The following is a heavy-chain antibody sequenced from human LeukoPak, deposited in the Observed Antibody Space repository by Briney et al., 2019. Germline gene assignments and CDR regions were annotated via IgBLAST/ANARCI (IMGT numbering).Heavy chain of an antibody. Sequence: SETLSLTCTVSGGSISTYYWSWIRQPPGKGLEWIGYLSYARSPDYNPSLKSRLTLSVDPSKNHFSLNLRSVTAADTAVYYCASCRDGYNFNWFDPWGQGTLVTVSS. CDR1: GGSISTYY. CDR3: ASCRDGYNFNWFDP. CDR2: LSYARSP. D-gene: IGHD5-24*01. V-gene: IGHV4-59*01. J-gene: IGHJ5*02.